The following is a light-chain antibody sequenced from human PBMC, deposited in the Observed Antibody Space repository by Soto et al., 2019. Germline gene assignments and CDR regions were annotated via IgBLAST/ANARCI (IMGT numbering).Light chain of an antibody. Sequence: EIVLTQSPGTLSLSPGERATLSCRASQSVSSSYLAWYQQKPGQAPRLLIYAASSRATGIPDRCSGSGSGTDFTLTISRLEPEDFAVYYCQQYDSSPLTFGGGTKVEIK. V-gene: IGKV3-20*01. CDR3: QQYDSSPLT. J-gene: IGKJ4*01. CDR1: QSVSSSY. CDR2: AAS.